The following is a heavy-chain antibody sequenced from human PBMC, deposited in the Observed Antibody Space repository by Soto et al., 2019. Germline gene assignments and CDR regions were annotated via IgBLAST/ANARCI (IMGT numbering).Heavy chain of an antibody. CDR1: GGSISSGGYY. V-gene: IGHV4-31*03. Sequence: TLSLTCTVSGGSISSGGYYWSWIRQHPGKGLEWIGYIYYSGSTYYNPSLKSRVTISVDTSKNQFSLKLSSGTAADTAVYYCARVTYYYGSGSYSGLYYFDYWGQGTLVTVSS. CDR3: ARVTYYYGSGSYSGLYYFDY. J-gene: IGHJ4*02. D-gene: IGHD3-10*01. CDR2: IYYSGST.